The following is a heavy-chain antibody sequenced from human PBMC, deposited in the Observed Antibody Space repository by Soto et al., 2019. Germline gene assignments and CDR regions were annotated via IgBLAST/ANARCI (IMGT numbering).Heavy chain of an antibody. D-gene: IGHD3-3*01. J-gene: IGHJ6*02. CDR2: TYYRSKWYI. CDR3: ARARDYDAWSGYTSQYYYYGMDV. CDR1: GDRVSSNSAA. V-gene: IGHV6-1*01. Sequence: SQTLSLTCAISGDRVSSNSAAWNWIRQSPSRGLEWLGRTYYRSKWYIDYALSVKSRITINPDTTKNQLSLRLDSVTPEDTAVYYCARARDYDAWSGYTSQYYYYGMDVWGQGTTVTVSS.